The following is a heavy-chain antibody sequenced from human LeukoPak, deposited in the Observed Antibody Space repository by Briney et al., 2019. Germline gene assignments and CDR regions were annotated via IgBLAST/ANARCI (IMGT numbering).Heavy chain of an antibody. CDR1: GFTFNSYP. D-gene: IGHD6-6*01. CDR2: ISDSGGNI. V-gene: IGHV3-23*01. CDR3: ARHRSSWLIDY. Sequence: GGSLRLSCAASGFTFNSYPMSWVRQAPWERLQWVSGISDSGGNIYYADSVRGRFTISRDNSKNTLYLQMNSLRAEDTAVYYCARHRSSWLIDYWGQGTLVTVSS. J-gene: IGHJ4*02.